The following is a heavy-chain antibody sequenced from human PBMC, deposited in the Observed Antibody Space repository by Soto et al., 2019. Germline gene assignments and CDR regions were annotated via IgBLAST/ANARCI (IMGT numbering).Heavy chain of an antibody. J-gene: IGHJ6*02. CDR2: ISYDGSNK. Sequence: PGGSLRLSCAASGFTFSSYAMHWVRQAPGKGLEWVAVISYDGSNKYYADSVKGRFTISRDNSKNTLYLQMNSLRAEDTAVYYCARDLEPASGYYGMDVWGQGTTVTVSS. V-gene: IGHV3-30-3*01. CDR1: GFTFSSYA. D-gene: IGHD2-15*01. CDR3: ARDLEPASGYYGMDV.